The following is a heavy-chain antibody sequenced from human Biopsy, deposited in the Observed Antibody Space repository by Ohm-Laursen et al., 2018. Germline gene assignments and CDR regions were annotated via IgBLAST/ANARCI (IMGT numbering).Heavy chain of an antibody. CDR2: INAKTGDT. J-gene: IGHJ5*02. Sequence: ASVKVSCNASGYTFTGYHVHWVRQAPGQGLEWMGWINAKTGDTNYAQKFQGRVTMTRDTSISMAYVDLSSLRSDDTAVYYCTRGGYYYDSLAYYYWFDPWGQGTLVTASS. D-gene: IGHD3-22*01. V-gene: IGHV1-2*02. CDR3: TRGGYYYDSLAYYYWFDP. CDR1: GYTFTGYH.